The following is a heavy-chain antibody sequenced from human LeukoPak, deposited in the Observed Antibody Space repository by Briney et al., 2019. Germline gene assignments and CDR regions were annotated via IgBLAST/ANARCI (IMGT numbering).Heavy chain of an antibody. V-gene: IGHV4-4*07. J-gene: IGHJ3*02. CDR3: ARYERWLQFSDAFDI. D-gene: IGHD5-24*01. CDR1: GGSISSYY. Sequence: SETLSLTCTVSGGSISSYYWSWIRQPAGKGLEWIGRIYTSGSTNYNPSLKSRVTISVDTSKNQFSLKLSSVTAADTAVYYCARYERWLQFSDAFDIWGQGTMVTVSS. CDR2: IYTSGST.